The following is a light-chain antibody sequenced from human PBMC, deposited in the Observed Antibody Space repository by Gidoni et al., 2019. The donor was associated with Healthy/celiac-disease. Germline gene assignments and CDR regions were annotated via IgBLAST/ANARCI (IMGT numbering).Light chain of an antibody. V-gene: IGLV1-44*01. CDR1: SSNIGSSI. CDR2: SNN. Sequence: QSVLTQQPSASGTPGQRVTISCSGRSSNIGSSIVNWYQQLPRTAPKLPMYSNNHSPSGVPDRFSGSKSVTSASLAIGGLHSEDEADYYCASWDDRLNNWVFGGGTKLSVL. J-gene: IGLJ3*02. CDR3: ASWDDRLNNWV.